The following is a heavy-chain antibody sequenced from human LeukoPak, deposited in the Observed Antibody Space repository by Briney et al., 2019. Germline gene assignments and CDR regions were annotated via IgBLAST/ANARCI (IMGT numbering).Heavy chain of an antibody. J-gene: IGHJ4*02. CDR3: ARALTQAAAGTVY. CDR2: ISYDGSNK. CDR1: GFTFSSYA. Sequence: GRSLRLSCAASGFTFSSYAMHWARQAPGKGLEGGAVISYDGSNKYYADSVKGRFTISRDNSKNTLYLQMNRLRADDTAVYYCARALTQAAAGTVYWGQGTLVTVSS. D-gene: IGHD6-13*01. V-gene: IGHV3-30*04.